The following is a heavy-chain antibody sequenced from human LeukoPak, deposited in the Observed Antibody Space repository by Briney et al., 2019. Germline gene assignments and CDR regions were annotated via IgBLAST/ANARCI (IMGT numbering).Heavy chain of an antibody. CDR3: ARGPLIAAAGTS. CDR1: GFTFRSYW. V-gene: IGHV3-7*01. D-gene: IGHD6-13*01. CDR2: IKEDGSEK. Sequence: GGSLRLSCAASGFTFRSYWMSWVRQAPGKGLEWVANIKEDGSEKYYVDSVKGRFTISRDNAKNSLYLQMNSLRADDTAVYYCARGPLIAAAGTSWGQGTLVTVSS. J-gene: IGHJ4*02.